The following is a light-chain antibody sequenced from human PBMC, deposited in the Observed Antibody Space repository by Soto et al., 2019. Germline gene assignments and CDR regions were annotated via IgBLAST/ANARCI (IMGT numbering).Light chain of an antibody. CDR2: DAS. Sequence: DFQMTQSPSTLSASVGDRVTITCQASQDISTWMAWYQQKPGKAPKLLVYDASTLQSGVASRFSGSGSGTEFTLIISGLQPDDSATYYCQQYTNTNNPWMFGQGTKVDIK. CDR3: QQYTNTNNPWM. J-gene: IGKJ1*01. V-gene: IGKV1-5*01. CDR1: QDISTW.